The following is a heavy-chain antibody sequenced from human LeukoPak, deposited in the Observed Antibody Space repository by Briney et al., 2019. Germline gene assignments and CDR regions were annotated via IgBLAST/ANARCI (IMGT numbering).Heavy chain of an antibody. CDR2: ISYDGSNK. Sequence: GSLRLSCAASGFTFSSYGMHWVRQAPGKGLEWVAVISYDGSNKYYADSVKGRFTISRDNSKNTLYLQMNSLRAEDTAVYYCAKSAEWFGELLSYFDYWGQGTLVTVSS. CDR3: AKSAEWFGELLSYFDY. D-gene: IGHD3-10*01. V-gene: IGHV3-30*18. J-gene: IGHJ4*02. CDR1: GFTFSSYG.